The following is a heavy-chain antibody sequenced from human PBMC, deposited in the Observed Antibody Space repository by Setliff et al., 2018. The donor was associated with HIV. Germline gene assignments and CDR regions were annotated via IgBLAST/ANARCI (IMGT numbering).Heavy chain of an antibody. CDR2: INPNSGGT. J-gene: IGHJ6*03. Sequence: ASVKVSCKASGYTFTGYYMHWVRQAPGQGLEWMGRINPNSGGTNYAQKFQGRVTMTRDTSISTAYMELSRLRSDDTAVYYCARDKNFIDYYYYMDVWGKGTTVTVSS. V-gene: IGHV1-2*06. CDR1: GYTFTGYY. CDR3: ARDKNFIDYYYYMDV.